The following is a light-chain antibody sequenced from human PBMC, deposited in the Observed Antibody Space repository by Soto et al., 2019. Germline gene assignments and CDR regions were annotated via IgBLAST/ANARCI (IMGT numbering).Light chain of an antibody. CDR3: SSYTSSSALVV. V-gene: IGLV2-14*01. CDR2: DVS. CDR1: RSDIGSFTY. J-gene: IGLJ1*01. Sequence: QSALTQPASVSGSPGQSITISCTGTRSDIGSFTYVSWYQQYPGKAPKLIIYDVSDRPSGVSNRFSGAKSGNTASLTISGLRAEDEGDYSGSSYTSSSALVVFGTGTKLTVL.